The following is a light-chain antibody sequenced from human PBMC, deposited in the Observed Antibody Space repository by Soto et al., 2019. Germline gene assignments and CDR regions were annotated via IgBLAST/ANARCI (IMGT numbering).Light chain of an antibody. CDR2: DVT. V-gene: IGLV2-8*01. CDR1: SRDVGAYNY. J-gene: IGLJ1*01. CDR3: SSFAGSSDFV. Sequence: QSALTQPPSASGSPGQSVTISCTGTSRDVGAYNYVSWYQQHPGKAPKLMIYDVTKRPSGVPDRFSGSKSGNTASLTVSGLQAEDEADYYCSSFAGSSDFVFGTGTKVTVL.